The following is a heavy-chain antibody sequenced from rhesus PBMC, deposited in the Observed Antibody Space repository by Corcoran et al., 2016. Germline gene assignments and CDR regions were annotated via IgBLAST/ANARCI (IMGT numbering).Heavy chain of an antibody. CDR2: INGNSGST. CDR1: GGSFSSYW. Sequence: QVQLQESGPGLVKPSETLSLTCAVSGGSFSSYWWSWIRQPPGKGLEWIGEINGNSGSTNYNPSLKRRVTISKDASKNQVSLKLSSVTAADTAVYYCARSLRTSVYSGSWNDRWFDYWGQGVLVTVSS. J-gene: IGHJ4*01. CDR3: ARSLRTSVYSGSWNDRWFDY. V-gene: IGHV4-80*01. D-gene: IGHD6-25*01.